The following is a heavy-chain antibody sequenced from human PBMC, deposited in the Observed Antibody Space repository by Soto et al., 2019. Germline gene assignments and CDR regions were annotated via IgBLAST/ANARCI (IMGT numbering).Heavy chain of an antibody. CDR1: GGSISSGDYY. V-gene: IGHV4-30-4*01. D-gene: IGHD3-10*01. CDR2: IYYSGST. J-gene: IGHJ4*02. CDR3: AREDNYYGSGSFYN. Sequence: SETLSLTCTVSGGSISSGDYYWSWIRQPPGKGLEWIGYIYYSGSTYYNPSLKSRVTISVDTSKNQFSLKLSSVTAADTAVYYCAREDNYYGSGSFYNWGQGTLVTVSS.